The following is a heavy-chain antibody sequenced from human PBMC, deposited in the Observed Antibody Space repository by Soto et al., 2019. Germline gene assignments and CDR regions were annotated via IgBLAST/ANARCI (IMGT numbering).Heavy chain of an antibody. CDR1: GFTVSSNY. D-gene: IGHD3-9*01. V-gene: IGHV3-66*01. Sequence: GGSLRLSCAASGFTVSSNYMSCVRQAPGKGLEWVSVIYSGGSTYYADSVKGRFTISRDNSKNTLYLQMNSLRAEDTAVCYCARGPEYYYILTGYHNWFDPWGQGTLVTVSS. CDR2: IYSGGST. CDR3: ARGPEYYYILTGYHNWFDP. J-gene: IGHJ5*02.